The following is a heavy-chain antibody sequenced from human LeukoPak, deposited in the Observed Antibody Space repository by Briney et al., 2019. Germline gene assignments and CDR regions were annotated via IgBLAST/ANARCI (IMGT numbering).Heavy chain of an antibody. CDR3: ARDSNGYGALWYFDL. Sequence: SETLSLTCSVSGGSISNYYWSWIRQPPGKGLEWIGYIYYSGSTNYNPSLKSRVTISVDTSKNQFSLKLSSVTAADTAVYYCARDSNGYGALWYFDLWGRGTLVTVSS. V-gene: IGHV4-59*01. CDR2: IYYSGST. J-gene: IGHJ2*01. D-gene: IGHD5-18*01. CDR1: GGSISNYY.